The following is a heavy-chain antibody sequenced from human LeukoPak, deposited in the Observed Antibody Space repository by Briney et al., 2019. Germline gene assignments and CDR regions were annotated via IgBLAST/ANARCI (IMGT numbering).Heavy chain of an antibody. CDR3: ARGPIKTYYYDSSGYNPFDY. V-gene: IGHV4-34*01. Sequence: SETLSLTCAVYGGSFSGYYWSWIRQPTGKGLEWIGEINHSGSTNYNPSLKSRVTISVDTSKNQFSLKLSSVTAADTAVYYCARGPIKTYYYDSSGYNPFDYWGQGTLVTVSS. D-gene: IGHD3-22*01. CDR1: GGSFSGYY. CDR2: INHSGST. J-gene: IGHJ4*02.